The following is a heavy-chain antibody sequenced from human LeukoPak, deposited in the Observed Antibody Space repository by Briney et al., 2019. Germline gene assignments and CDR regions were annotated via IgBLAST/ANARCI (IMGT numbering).Heavy chain of an antibody. J-gene: IGHJ4*02. CDR2: MNPNSGNT. CDR1: GYTFTSYD. D-gene: IGHD2-21*01. V-gene: IGHV1-8*01. Sequence: ASVKVSCKASGYTFTSYDINWVRQATGQGLEWMGWMNPNSGNTGYAQKFQGRVTMTRNTSISTAYMELSSLRSEDTAVYYCARDGDDGSDNTNPYFDYWGQGTLVTVSS. CDR3: ARDGDDGSDNTNPYFDY.